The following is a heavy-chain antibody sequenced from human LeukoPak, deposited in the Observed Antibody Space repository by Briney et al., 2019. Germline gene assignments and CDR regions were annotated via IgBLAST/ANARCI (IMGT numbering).Heavy chain of an antibody. CDR3: AKPPGYSSGWYFYY. D-gene: IGHD6-19*01. J-gene: IGHJ4*02. CDR1: GFTFSSYA. Sequence: GGSLRLSCAASGFTFSSYAMSWVRQAPGKGLEWVSAISGSGGSTYYADSVKGRFTISRDNSENTLYLQMNSLRAEDTAVYYCAKPPGYSSGWYFYYWGQGTLVTVSS. V-gene: IGHV3-23*01. CDR2: ISGSGGST.